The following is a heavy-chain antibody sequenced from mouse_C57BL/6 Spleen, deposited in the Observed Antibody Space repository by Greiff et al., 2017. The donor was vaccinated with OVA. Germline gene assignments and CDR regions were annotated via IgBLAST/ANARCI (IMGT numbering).Heavy chain of an antibody. D-gene: IGHD4-1*01. V-gene: IGHV1-82*01. Sequence: LVESGPELVKPGASVKISCKASGYAFSSSWMNWVKQRPGKGLEWIGRIYPGDGDTNYNGKFKGKATLTADKSSSTAYMQLSSLTSEDSAVYFCAENWDDAMDYWGQGTSVTVSS. CDR2: IYPGDGDT. CDR1: GYAFSSSW. CDR3: AENWDDAMDY. J-gene: IGHJ4*01.